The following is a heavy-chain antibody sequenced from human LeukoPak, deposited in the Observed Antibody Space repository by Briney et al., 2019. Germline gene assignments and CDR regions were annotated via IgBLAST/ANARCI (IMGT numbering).Heavy chain of an antibody. Sequence: SETLSLTCAVYGGSFSGYYWSWIRQPPGKGLEWIGEINHSGSTNYNPSLKSRVTISVDTSKNQFSLKLSSVTAADTAVYYCARTGGYDYSSLVYWGQGTLVTVSS. CDR2: INHSGST. CDR3: ARTGGYDYSSLVY. J-gene: IGHJ4*02. CDR1: GGSFSGYY. D-gene: IGHD5-12*01. V-gene: IGHV4-34*01.